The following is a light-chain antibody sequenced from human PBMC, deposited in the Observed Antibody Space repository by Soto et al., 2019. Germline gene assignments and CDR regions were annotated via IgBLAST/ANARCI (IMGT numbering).Light chain of an antibody. CDR2: DAS. CDR3: QRYNSDWT. Sequence: IITTHPPSTLCASLGDIVTSTFRASQSISSWLAWYQQKPGKAPKLLIYDASSLESGVPSRFSGSGSGTEVTLTSSSLQPYDCAAYYSQRYNSDWTFGQGTKVDIK. CDR1: QSISSW. V-gene: IGKV1-5*01. J-gene: IGKJ1*01.